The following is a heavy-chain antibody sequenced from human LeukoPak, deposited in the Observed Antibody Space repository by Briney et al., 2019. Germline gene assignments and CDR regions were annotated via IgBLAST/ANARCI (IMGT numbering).Heavy chain of an antibody. V-gene: IGHV1-69*01. CDR1: GGTFSSYA. J-gene: IGHJ4*02. Sequence: GASVKVSCKASGGTFSSYAISWVRQAPGQGLEWMGGIIPIFGTANYAQKFQGRVTITADESTSTAYMELSSLRSEDTAVYYCARAPETDGYSQRQFDYWGQGTLVTVSS. CDR3: ARAPETDGYSQRQFDY. D-gene: IGHD5-24*01. CDR2: IIPIFGTA.